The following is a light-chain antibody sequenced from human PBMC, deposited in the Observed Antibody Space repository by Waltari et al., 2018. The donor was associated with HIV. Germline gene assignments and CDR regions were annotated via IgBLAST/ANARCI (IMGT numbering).Light chain of an antibody. CDR3: SSYAGSSTVV. CDR1: SGDVGGYNY. CDR2: DVS. Sequence: QSALTQPASASGSPGQSITISCNGTSGDVGGYNYVSWYQQHPGKAPKLMIYDVSNRPSGVSDRFSGSKSGNTASLTVSGLQAEDEADYYCSSYAGSSTVVFGGGTKLTVL. J-gene: IGLJ2*01. V-gene: IGLV2-14*01.